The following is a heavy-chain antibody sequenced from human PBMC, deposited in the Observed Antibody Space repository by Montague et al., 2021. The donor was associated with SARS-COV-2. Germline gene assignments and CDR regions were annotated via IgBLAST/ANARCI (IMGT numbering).Heavy chain of an antibody. D-gene: IGHD6-19*01. V-gene: IGHV4-59*08. CDR1: GGSISSYY. J-gene: IGHJ4*02. CDR2: IYYSGST. Sequence: SETLSLTCTVSGGSISSYYWSWIWQPPGKGLEWIWYIYYSGSTNYNSSLKRRVTISVDTSKNQFSLKLSSVTAADTAVYYCARQSGRLWGIAVAGAFDYWGQGTLVTVSS. CDR3: ARQSGRLWGIAVAGAFDY.